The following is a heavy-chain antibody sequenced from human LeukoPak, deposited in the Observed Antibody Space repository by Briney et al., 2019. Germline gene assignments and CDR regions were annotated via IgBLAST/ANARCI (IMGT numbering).Heavy chain of an antibody. CDR3: ARGDYYDSSGNDY. Sequence: SETLSLTCTVSGGSISSGGYYWSWIRQHPGKGLEWIGYIYYSGSTYYNPSLKCRVTISVDTSKNQFSLKLSSVTAADTAVYYCARGDYYDSSGNDYWGQGTLVTVSS. D-gene: IGHD3-22*01. J-gene: IGHJ4*02. V-gene: IGHV4-31*03. CDR2: IYYSGST. CDR1: GGSISSGGYY.